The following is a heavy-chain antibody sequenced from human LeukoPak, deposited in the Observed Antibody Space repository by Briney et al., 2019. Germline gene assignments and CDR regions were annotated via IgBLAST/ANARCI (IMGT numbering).Heavy chain of an antibody. CDR2: IFPRDSDT. J-gene: IGHJ4*02. V-gene: IGHV5-51*01. CDR3: ARPGYSSGWYTFDY. D-gene: IGHD6-19*01. CDR1: GYNFANYW. Sequence: GESLKISCKGSGYNFANYWIGWVRQMPGKGLEWLGIIFPRDSDTRYSPSFQGQVTISADKSINTAFLQWSSLKASDTAMYYCARPGYSSGWYTFDYWGQGTLVTVSS.